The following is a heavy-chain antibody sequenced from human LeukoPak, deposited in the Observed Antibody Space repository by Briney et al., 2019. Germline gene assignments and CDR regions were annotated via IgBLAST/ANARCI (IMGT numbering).Heavy chain of an antibody. V-gene: IGHV4-39*07. CDR3: ARDVGGEQQMSE. J-gene: IGHJ4*02. D-gene: IGHD6-13*01. CDR2: IHYSGGT. Sequence: SETLSLTCTVSGGSISSSNYYWVWIRQPPGKGLEWIGSIHYSGGTYNNPSLQSRVTISVDTSKNQFSLKLSSVTAADTAVYYCARDVGGEQQMSEWGQGSLVTVSS. CDR1: GGSISSSNYY.